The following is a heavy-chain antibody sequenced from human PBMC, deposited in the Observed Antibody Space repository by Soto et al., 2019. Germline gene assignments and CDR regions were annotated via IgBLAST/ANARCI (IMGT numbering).Heavy chain of an antibody. CDR2: IKSKTDGGTT. V-gene: IGHV3-15*01. Sequence: EVQLVESGGGLVKPGGSLRLSCAASGFTFSNAWMSWVRQAPGKGLEWVGRIKSKTDGGTTDYAAPVKGRFTISRDESKNTMYLQMNSVKTEDTAVYYCTTGVTSRGMGVWGQGTTVTLSS. CDR3: TTGVTSRGMGV. D-gene: IGHD2-21*02. J-gene: IGHJ6*02. CDR1: GFTFSNAW.